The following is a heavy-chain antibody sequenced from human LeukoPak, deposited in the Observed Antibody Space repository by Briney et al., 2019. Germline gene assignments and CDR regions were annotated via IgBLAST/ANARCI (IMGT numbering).Heavy chain of an antibody. V-gene: IGHV3-48*01. CDR3: ARAVGHGSGSPRMDV. CDR1: GFTFSTHS. D-gene: IGHD3-10*01. CDR2: IISSSNTI. Sequence: GGSLRLSCAVSGFTFSTHSMNWVGQAPGKGLEWVSYIISSSNTIYYADSVKGRFTISRDNAKNSLYLQMNSLRAEDTAVYYCARAVGHGSGSPRMDVWGKGTTVTVSS. J-gene: IGHJ6*04.